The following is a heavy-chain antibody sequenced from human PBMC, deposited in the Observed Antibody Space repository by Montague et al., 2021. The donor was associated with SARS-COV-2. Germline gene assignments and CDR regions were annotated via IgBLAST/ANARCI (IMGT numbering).Heavy chain of an antibody. CDR1: GFTVSSNY. J-gene: IGHJ4*02. CDR2: IHSGGGT. D-gene: IGHD2-21*01. CDR3: ARIPCGDVI. Sequence: SLRLSCAASGFTVSSNYMSWVRQAPGKGLEWVSVIHSGGGTYYADSVKGRFTISRDNSKNTLYLQMNSLGAEDTAVYYCARIPCGDVIWGQGTLVTVSS. V-gene: IGHV3-53*01.